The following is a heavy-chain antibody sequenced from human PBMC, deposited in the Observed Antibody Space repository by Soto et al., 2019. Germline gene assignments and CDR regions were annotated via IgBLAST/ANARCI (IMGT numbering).Heavy chain of an antibody. CDR1: GGSFNGYI. CDR3: ARGLISGSHYSGGWYYFDY. CDR2: INHSGSA. V-gene: IGHV4-34*01. Sequence: QVQLQQWGAGLLKPSETLSLTCAVYGGSFNGYIWSWIRQPPGKGLQWIGQINHSGSANYNPSLRSRATISVHTSNSQFSLELSSVTAADTAVYYCARGLISGSHYSGGWYYFDYWGQGTVVTVSS. D-gene: IGHD1-26*01. J-gene: IGHJ4*02.